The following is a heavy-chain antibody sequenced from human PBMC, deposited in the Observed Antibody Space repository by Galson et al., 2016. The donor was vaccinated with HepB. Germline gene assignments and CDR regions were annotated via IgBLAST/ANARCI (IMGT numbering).Heavy chain of an antibody. CDR3: ARDSSPSYTIFGVITPRGFDP. D-gene: IGHD3-3*01. CDR2: ITPIYGPA. J-gene: IGHJ5*02. V-gene: IGHV1-69*13. Sequence: SVKVSCKASGGTFSTYAISWVRQAPGQGLEWMGGITPIYGPANYAQRFQGRLTITADESTTTAYMELSSLRSEDTAMYYCARDSSPSYTIFGVITPRGFDPWGQGTLVTVSS. CDR1: GGTFSTYA.